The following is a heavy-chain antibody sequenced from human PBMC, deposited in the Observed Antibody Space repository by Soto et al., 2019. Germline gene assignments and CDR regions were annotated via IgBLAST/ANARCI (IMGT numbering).Heavy chain of an antibody. Sequence: GGSLRLSCASSGFPFRGYSMTWVRQAPGKGLEWVSSITGSGTSTYYADSVKGRFIISRDNSKTTVSLQRHSLRAEDTAVYYCGKYPDFYYDTMDVSGQGTTVTLSS. V-gene: IGHV3-23*01. CDR3: GKYPDFYYDTMDV. CDR2: ITGSGTST. CDR1: GFPFRGYS. J-gene: IGHJ6*02.